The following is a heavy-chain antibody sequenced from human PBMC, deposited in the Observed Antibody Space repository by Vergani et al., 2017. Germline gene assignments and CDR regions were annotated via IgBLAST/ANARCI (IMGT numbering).Heavy chain of an antibody. CDR1: GGSISSYY. J-gene: IGHJ4*02. CDR2: IYYSGST. D-gene: IGHD6-19*01. V-gene: IGHV4-59*01. CDR3: ARGKQWLPVY. Sequence: QVQLQESGPGLVKPSETLSLTCTVSGGSISSYYWSWIRQPPGKGLEWIGYIYYSGSTNYNPSLKSRVTISVDTSKNQFSLKLSSVTAADTAVYYCARGKQWLPVYWGQGTLVTVSS.